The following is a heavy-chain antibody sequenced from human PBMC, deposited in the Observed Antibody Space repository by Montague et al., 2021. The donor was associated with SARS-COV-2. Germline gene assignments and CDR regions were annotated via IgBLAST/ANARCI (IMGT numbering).Heavy chain of an antibody. CDR2: RGTT. J-gene: IGHJ4*02. CDR3: ARGCDY. Sequence: RGTTNYNPSLKSRVTISVDTSKNQFSLKLSSVTAADTAVYYCARGCDYWGQGTLVTVSS. V-gene: IGHV4-59*09.